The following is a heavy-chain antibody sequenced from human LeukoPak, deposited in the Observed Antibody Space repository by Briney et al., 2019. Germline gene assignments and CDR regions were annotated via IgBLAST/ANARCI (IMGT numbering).Heavy chain of an antibody. CDR3: ARDQSGTTLDY. D-gene: IGHD1-1*01. V-gene: IGHV3-74*01. Sequence: GGSLRLSCAASGFTLSGYWMHWVRQAPGKGLVWVSRINNGGTGTIYAASLKGRFTISRDNAKNTLYLQMNGLRAEDTAVYYCARDQSGTTLDYWGQGTLVTVSS. CDR2: INNGGTGT. CDR1: GFTLSGYW. J-gene: IGHJ4*02.